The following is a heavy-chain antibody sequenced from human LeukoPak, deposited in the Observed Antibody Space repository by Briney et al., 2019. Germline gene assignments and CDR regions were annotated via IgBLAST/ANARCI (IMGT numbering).Heavy chain of an antibody. J-gene: IGHJ6*03. V-gene: IGHV3-13*03. CDR3: AKGGACSGGSCYSNYMDV. CDR2: IGTAGDT. CDR1: GFTFSSYD. Sequence: PGGSLRLSCAACGFTFSSYDMHWVRQATGKGLEWVSAIGTAGDTYYPGSVKGQFTISRENAKNSLYLQMNSLRAGDTAVYYCAKGGACSGGSCYSNYMDVWGKGTTVTVSS. D-gene: IGHD2-15*01.